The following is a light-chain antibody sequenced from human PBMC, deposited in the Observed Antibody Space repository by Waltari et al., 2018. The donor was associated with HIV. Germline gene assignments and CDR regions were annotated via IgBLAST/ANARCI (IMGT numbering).Light chain of an antibody. CDR1: SSDVGAYEY. CDR2: DVY. J-gene: IGLJ2*01. CDR3: SSYAGSKNRVV. V-gene: IGLV2-8*01. Sequence: QSALTQSPSASGSPGQAVTISCTGTSSDVGAYEYVSWYRQHPGKAPKLMIYDVYTRPSGVPDRFSGSKSGNTASLTVSGLQAEDEATYYCSSYAGSKNRVVFGGGTFLTVL.